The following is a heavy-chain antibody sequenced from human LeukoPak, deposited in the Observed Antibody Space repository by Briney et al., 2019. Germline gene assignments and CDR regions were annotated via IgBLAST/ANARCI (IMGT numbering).Heavy chain of an antibody. J-gene: IGHJ4*02. CDR3: AREPPYGDTRLDY. Sequence: GGSLRLSCAASGFTFSSYGMHWVRQAPGKGLEWVAVISYDGSNKYYADSVKGRFTISRDSAKNSLYLQMDSLRAEDTAVYYCAREPPYGDTRLDYWGQGTLVTVSS. D-gene: IGHD4-17*01. CDR1: GFTFSSYG. V-gene: IGHV3-30*03. CDR2: ISYDGSNK.